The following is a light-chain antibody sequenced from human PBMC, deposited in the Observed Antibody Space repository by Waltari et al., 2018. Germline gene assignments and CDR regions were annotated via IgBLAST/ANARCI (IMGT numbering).Light chain of an antibody. J-gene: IGLJ3*02. CDR2: DVN. CDR1: STDVGGYNY. V-gene: IGLV2-14*01. CDR3: NSFTSSSTWV. Sequence: QSALPQPASVSGSPGQSITISCTGTSTDVGGYNYVSWYQQHPGKAPKLMIFDVNERPSGVSNRFSGSKSGNTASLTISGLQAEDEADYYCNSFTSSSTWVFGGGTKLTVL.